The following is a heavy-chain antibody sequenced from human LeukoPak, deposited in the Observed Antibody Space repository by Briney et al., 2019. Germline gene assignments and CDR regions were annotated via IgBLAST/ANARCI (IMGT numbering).Heavy chain of an antibody. CDR2: ISDSGKST. Sequence: GGSLRLSCASSGFTFTTYAMRGVRQAPGKGLEWVSGISDSGKSTYYADSVKGRFTISRDNSKNTLYMQINSLRVEDTAVYYCATLESSGWYFDYWGQGTLVTVSS. J-gene: IGHJ4*02. CDR3: ATLESSGWYFDY. D-gene: IGHD6-19*01. V-gene: IGHV3-23*01. CDR1: GFTFTTYA.